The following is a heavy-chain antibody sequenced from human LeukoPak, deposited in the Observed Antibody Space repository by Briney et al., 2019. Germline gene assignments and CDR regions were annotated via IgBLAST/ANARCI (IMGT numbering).Heavy chain of an antibody. CDR1: GGSIGRSSYY. Sequence: PSETLSLTCTVSGGSIGRSSYYWGWIRQPPGKGLEWIGSIYYSGSTNYNSSLKSRVSISVDTSKDRFSLKLSSVTAADTAIYYCARVAAKTVDYWGQGTLVTVSS. J-gene: IGHJ4*02. V-gene: IGHV4-39*07. D-gene: IGHD2-15*01. CDR2: IYYSGST. CDR3: ARVAAKTVDY.